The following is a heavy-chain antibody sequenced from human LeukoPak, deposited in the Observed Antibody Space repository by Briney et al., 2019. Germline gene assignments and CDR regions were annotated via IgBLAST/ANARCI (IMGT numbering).Heavy chain of an antibody. CDR2: IYSGGST. Sequence: GGSLRLSCAASGFTVSSNYMSWVRQAPGKGLEWVSVIYSGGSTYYADSVKGRFTISRDNSKNTLYLQMNSLRAEGTAVYYCASHYYVSYFDCWGQGTLVTVSS. CDR1: GFTVSSNY. D-gene: IGHD3-10*02. CDR3: ASHYYVSYFDC. J-gene: IGHJ4*02. V-gene: IGHV3-53*01.